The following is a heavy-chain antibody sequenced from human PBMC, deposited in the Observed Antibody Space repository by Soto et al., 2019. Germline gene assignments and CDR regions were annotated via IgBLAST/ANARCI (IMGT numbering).Heavy chain of an antibody. D-gene: IGHD3-10*01. CDR3: TTDPLHMVRGNWFDP. J-gene: IGHJ5*02. CDR1: GFTFSNAW. CDR2: IKSKTDGGTT. V-gene: IGHV3-15*07. Sequence: EVQLVESGGGLVKPGGSLRLSCAASGFTFSNAWMNWVRQAPGKGLEWVGRIKSKTDGGTTDYAAPVKGRFTISRDXSXXTLYLQMNSLKTEDTAVYYCTTDPLHMVRGNWFDPWGQGTLVTVSS.